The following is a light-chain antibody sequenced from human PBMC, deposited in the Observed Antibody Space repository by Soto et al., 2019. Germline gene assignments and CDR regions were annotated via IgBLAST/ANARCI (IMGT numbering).Light chain of an antibody. Sequence: DIQMTQSPSSLSASVGDRVTITCRAIQSISSYLTWYQQKPGKAPKLLIYAASSLQSGVPSRFSGSGSGTDFTLTISSLQPEDFATCYCQQSYSTPYTFGQGTKLEIK. CDR3: QQSYSTPYT. CDR1: QSISSY. J-gene: IGKJ2*01. V-gene: IGKV1-39*01. CDR2: AAS.